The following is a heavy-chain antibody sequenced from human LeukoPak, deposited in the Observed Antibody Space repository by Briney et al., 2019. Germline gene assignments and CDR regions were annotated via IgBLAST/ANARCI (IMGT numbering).Heavy chain of an antibody. J-gene: IGHJ4*02. Sequence: GGSLRLSCAASGFTVSSNYMSWVRQAPGKGLEWVSVIYSGGSTYYADSVKGRFTISRDNSKNTLYLQMNSLRAEDTAVYYCARGDYYDSSFDYWGQGTLVTVSS. CDR3: ARGDYYDSSFDY. D-gene: IGHD3-22*01. V-gene: IGHV3-66*01. CDR2: IYSGGST. CDR1: GFTVSSNY.